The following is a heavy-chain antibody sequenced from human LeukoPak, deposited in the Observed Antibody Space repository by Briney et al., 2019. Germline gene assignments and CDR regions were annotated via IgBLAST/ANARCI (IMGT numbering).Heavy chain of an antibody. J-gene: IGHJ4*02. CDR2: ISWYGGST. V-gene: IGHV3-43*01. D-gene: IGHD6-6*01. CDR3: AKASGYSSSSAFGY. CDR1: GFTFDDYT. Sequence: GGSLRLSCAASGFTFDDYTMHWVRHAPGKVLEWVSLISWYGGSTYYADSVKGRFTISRDNSKNSLYLQMNSLRTEDTALYYCAKASGYSSSSAFGYWGQGTLVTVSS.